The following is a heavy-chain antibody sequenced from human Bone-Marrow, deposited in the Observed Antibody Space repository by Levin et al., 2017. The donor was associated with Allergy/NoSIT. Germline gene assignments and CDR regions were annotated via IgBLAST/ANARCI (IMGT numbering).Heavy chain of an antibody. V-gene: IGHV3-48*01. Sequence: PGGSLRLSCAASGFIFSTYGMMWVRQAPGKGLEWVSYISARRTTMYYADSVKGRFTISRDDAKNTLYLQMSSLRAEDTAVYYCARDEESFGDAFDIWGQGTRVTVSS. CDR2: ISARRTTM. J-gene: IGHJ3*02. D-gene: IGHD3-16*01. CDR3: ARDEESFGDAFDI. CDR1: GFIFSTYG.